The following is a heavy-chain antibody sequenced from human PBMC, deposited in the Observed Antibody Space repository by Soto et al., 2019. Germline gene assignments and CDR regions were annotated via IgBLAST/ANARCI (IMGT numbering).Heavy chain of an antibody. D-gene: IGHD3-16*01. CDR3: SADLPDWGAYAFDY. J-gene: IGHJ4*02. Sequence: GGSLRLSCAASGFTFSTAWINWVRQAPGKGLEWVGRVKSKVDGETIDYAAPVKGRFTISRDDSRNMVYLQMNSLSTEDTAMYYCSADLPDWGAYAFDYWGQGALVTVSS. CDR1: GFTFSTAW. V-gene: IGHV3-15*07. CDR2: VKSKVDGETI.